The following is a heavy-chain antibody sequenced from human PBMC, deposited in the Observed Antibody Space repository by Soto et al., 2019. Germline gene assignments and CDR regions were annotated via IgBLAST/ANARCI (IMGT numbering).Heavy chain of an antibody. V-gene: IGHV5-10-1*01. CDR1: GYTFSNNW. Sequence: GASLKISCQGSGYTFSNNWISWVRQKPGKGLEWMGKIDPSGSYTDYSPSFQGHVSLSVDKSVSTAYLQWSSLKASDSAIYYCARNTITFGGTPTSSEGDFGMDVWGHGTAVTVSS. D-gene: IGHD3-16*01. CDR2: IDPSGSYT. J-gene: IGHJ6*02. CDR3: ARNTITFGGTPTSSEGDFGMDV.